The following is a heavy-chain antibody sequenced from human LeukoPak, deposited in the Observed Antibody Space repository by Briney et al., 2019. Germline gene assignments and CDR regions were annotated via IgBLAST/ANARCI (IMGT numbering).Heavy chain of an antibody. Sequence: GGSLRLSCAASGFTVSSNYMNWVRQAPGKGLEWVSVLYSAGNTFYADSVKGRFTISRDNSKNTLYLQMNSLRPEDTAVYYCARAREYLAIDYWAQGTLVTVSS. V-gene: IGHV3-66*02. CDR2: LYSAGNT. CDR3: ARAREYLAIDY. J-gene: IGHJ4*02. D-gene: IGHD2/OR15-2a*01. CDR1: GFTVSSNY.